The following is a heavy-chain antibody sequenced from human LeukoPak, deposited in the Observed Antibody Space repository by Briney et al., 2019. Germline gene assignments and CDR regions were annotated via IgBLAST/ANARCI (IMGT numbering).Heavy chain of an antibody. J-gene: IGHJ4*02. CDR1: GGSFSGYY. D-gene: IGHD4-17*01. CDR2: INHSGST. CDR3: ATRTHDYGDYVAFDY. V-gene: IGHV4-34*01. Sequence: PSETLSLTCAVYGGSFSGYYWSWIRQPPGKGLEWIGEINHSGSTNYNPSLKSRVIISVDTSKNHFSLKLRSVTAADTAVYYCATRTHDYGDYVAFDYWGQGTLVAVSS.